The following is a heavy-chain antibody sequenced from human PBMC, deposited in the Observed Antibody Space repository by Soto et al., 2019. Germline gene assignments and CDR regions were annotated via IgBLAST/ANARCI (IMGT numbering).Heavy chain of an antibody. V-gene: IGHV4-34*01. CDR1: GGSFSGYY. J-gene: IGHJ6*03. CDR3: ARGHLYVDSPLHYYYYYMDV. CDR2: INHSGST. Sequence: SETLSLTCAVYGGSFSGYYWSWIRQPPGKGLEWIGEINHSGSTNYNPSLKSRVTISVDTSKNQFSLKLSSVTAADTAVYYCARGHLYVDSPLHYYYYYMDVWGKGTTVTVSS. D-gene: IGHD2-2*02.